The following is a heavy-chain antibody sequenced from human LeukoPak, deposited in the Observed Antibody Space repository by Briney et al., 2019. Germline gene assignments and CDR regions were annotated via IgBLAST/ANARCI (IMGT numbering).Heavy chain of an antibody. D-gene: IGHD3-22*01. CDR3: AREIGDYYDSSGYRTYYFDY. CDR1: GGSISSYY. V-gene: IGHV4-4*07. Sequence: SETLSLTCTVSGGSISSYYWSWIRQPAGKGLEWIGRIYTSGSTNYNPSLKSRVTMSVDTSKNQISLKLSSVTAADTAVYYCAREIGDYYDSSGYRTYYFDYWGQGPLVTVSS. CDR2: IYTSGST. J-gene: IGHJ4*02.